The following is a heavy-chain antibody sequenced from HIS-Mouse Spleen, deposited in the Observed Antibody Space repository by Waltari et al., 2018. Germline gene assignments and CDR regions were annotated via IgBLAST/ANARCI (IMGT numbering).Heavy chain of an antibody. Sequence: QLQLQESGPGLVKPSETLSLTCPVSGGSISSSRYSWGWLRQPPGKGLAWIGSIYYSGSTYYNPSLKSRVTISVDTSKNQFSLKLSSVTAADTAVYYCAREIPYSSSWYDWYFDLWGRGTLVTVSS. CDR3: AREIPYSSSWYDWYFDL. CDR2: IYYSGST. D-gene: IGHD6-13*01. CDR1: GGSISSSRYS. J-gene: IGHJ2*01. V-gene: IGHV4-39*07.